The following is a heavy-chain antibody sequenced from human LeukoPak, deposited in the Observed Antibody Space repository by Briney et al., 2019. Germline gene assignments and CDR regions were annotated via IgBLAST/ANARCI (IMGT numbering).Heavy chain of an antibody. V-gene: IGHV4-34*01. D-gene: IGHD5-24*01. Sequence: NPSETLSLTCAVYGGSFSGYYWTWIRQPPGKGLEWIGVIFHSGSTNFNPSLKSRVTISLDTSKNQFSLKLSSVTAADTAVYYCAGGRRDGYSNYWYFDLWGRGTLVTVSS. CDR1: GGSFSGYY. CDR3: AGGRRDGYSNYWYFDL. CDR2: IFHSGST. J-gene: IGHJ2*01.